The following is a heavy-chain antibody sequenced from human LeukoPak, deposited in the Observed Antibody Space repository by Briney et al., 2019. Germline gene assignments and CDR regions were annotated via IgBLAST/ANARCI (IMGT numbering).Heavy chain of an antibody. Sequence: ASVKVSCKASGGTFSSYTISWVRQAPGQGLEWMGRIIPILGIANYAQKFQGRVTITADKSTSTAYMELSSLRSEDTAVYYCARARSLGIAAAGTVWWGFTPTKYYMDVWGKGTTVTVSS. CDR1: GGTFSSYT. V-gene: IGHV1-69*02. D-gene: IGHD6-13*01. J-gene: IGHJ6*03. CDR2: IIPILGIA. CDR3: ARARSLGIAAAGTVWWGFTPTKYYMDV.